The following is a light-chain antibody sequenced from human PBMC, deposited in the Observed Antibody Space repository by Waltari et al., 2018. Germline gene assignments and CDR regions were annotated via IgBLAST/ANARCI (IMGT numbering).Light chain of an antibody. CDR1: SSDVGAYKY. CDR3: ASRGASKV. J-gene: IGLJ2*01. V-gene: IGLV2-8*01. CDR2: EVS. Sequence: QSALTQPPSASGSPGQSVTISCTGTSSDVGAYKYVSWYQQHPGKAPKLVIYEVSKRASGVPVRFSGSKSGNTASLTVSGLQAEDEADYYCASRGASKVFGGGTKLTVL.